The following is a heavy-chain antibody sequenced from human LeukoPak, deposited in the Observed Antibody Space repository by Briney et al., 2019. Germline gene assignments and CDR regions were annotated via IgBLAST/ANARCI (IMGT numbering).Heavy chain of an antibody. D-gene: IGHD3-3*01. CDR2: IYPSDSDT. CDR3: ARSMWSGYTANWFDP. V-gene: IGHV5-51*01. CDR1: GYSFTSYW. Sequence: GESLKISCKGSGYSFTSYWIGWVRQMPGKGLEWMGIIYPSDSDTRYSPSFQGQVTISVDKSISTAYLQWSSLKASDTAMYYCARSMWSGYTANWFDPWGQGTLVTVSS. J-gene: IGHJ5*02.